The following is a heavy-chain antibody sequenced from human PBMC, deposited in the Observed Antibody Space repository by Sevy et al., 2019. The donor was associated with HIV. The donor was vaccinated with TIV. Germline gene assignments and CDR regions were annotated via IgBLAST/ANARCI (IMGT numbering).Heavy chain of an antibody. CDR2: LYHSGST. V-gene: IGHV4-38-2*02. J-gene: IGHJ4*02. Sequence: SETLSLTCTVSGYSISSGYYWGWIRQPPGKGLEWIGSLYHSGSTYYNPSLQSRVTISVDTSKNQFSLKLSPVTAADTAVYFCARVARFLEWLFRDSTPPHYFDYWGQGTLVTVS. CDR1: GYSISSGYY. D-gene: IGHD3-3*01. CDR3: ARVARFLEWLFRDSTPPHYFDY.